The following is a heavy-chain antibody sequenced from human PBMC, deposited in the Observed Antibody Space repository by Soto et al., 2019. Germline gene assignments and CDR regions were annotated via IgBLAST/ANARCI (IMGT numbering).Heavy chain of an antibody. CDR1: GFTFNNYG. CDR3: TRAAIRGELLEY. J-gene: IGHJ4*02. D-gene: IGHD1-26*01. V-gene: IGHV3-33*01. CDR2: IWHDGSNK. Sequence: GGALRXSCAASGFTFNNYGMHWVRQAPGKGLEWVALIWHDGSNKGYADSVKGRFTISRDNSKNTLNLQMNSLRVEDTAVYYCTRAAIRGELLEYWGQGTQVTVSS.